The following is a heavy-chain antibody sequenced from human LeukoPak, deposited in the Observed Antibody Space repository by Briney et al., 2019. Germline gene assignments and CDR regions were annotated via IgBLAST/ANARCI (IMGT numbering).Heavy chain of an antibody. J-gene: IGHJ4*02. CDR3: ARVYDSSLYNDY. CDR1: GYSFTSYW. CDR2: IYPGDSDT. V-gene: IGHV5-51*01. D-gene: IGHD3-22*01. Sequence: PGEYLKISCKGSGYSFTSYWIGWVGQMPGKGLEWMGIIYPGDSDTRYSPSFQGQVTISADKTISTAYLQWSSLKPSDTAMYDCARVYDSSLYNDYWGQGTLVTVSS.